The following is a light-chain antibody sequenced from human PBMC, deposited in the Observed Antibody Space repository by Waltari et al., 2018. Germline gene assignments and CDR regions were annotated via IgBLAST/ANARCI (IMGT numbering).Light chain of an antibody. CDR3: CSYATRNTPVA. V-gene: IGLV2-23*02. J-gene: IGLJ2*01. Sequence: QSALTQPASVSGSPGPSIPISCTGRTSDVGHYDFVSWYQQYPGKAPKVIIYEVNKRPSGVSDRFSGTKSGNTASLTISGLQPEDEADYHCCSYATRNTPVAFGGGTKVTLL. CDR2: EVN. CDR1: TSDVGHYDF.